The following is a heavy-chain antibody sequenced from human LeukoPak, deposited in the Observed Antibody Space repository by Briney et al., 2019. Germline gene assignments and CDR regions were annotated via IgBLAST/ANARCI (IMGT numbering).Heavy chain of an antibody. CDR3: ARELDGYNWGDY. CDR1: GFMFSSYA. Sequence: GGSLRLSCAASGFMFSSYAMSWVRQAPGKGLEWVSAISGSGGSTYYADSVKGRFTISRDNSKNTLYLQMNSLRAEDTAVYYCARELDGYNWGDYWGQGTLVTVSS. CDR2: ISGSGGST. D-gene: IGHD5-24*01. J-gene: IGHJ4*02. V-gene: IGHV3-23*01.